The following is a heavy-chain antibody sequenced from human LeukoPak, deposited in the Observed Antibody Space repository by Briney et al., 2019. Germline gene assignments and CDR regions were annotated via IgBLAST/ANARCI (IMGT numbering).Heavy chain of an antibody. Sequence: GGSLRLSCAASGFTFSSYSMSWVRQAPGKGLEWVSVIYSGGSTYYADSVKGRFTISRDNSKNTLYLQMNSLRAEDTAVYYCARTYSSGYYYYYYYMDVWGKGTTVTISS. D-gene: IGHD6-19*01. V-gene: IGHV3-53*01. CDR3: ARTYSSGYYYYYYYMDV. J-gene: IGHJ6*03. CDR2: IYSGGST. CDR1: GFTFSSYS.